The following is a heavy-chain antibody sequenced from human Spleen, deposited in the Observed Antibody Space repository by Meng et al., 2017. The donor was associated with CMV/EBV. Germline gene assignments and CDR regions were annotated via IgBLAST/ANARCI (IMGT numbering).Heavy chain of an antibody. CDR3: TTEVGAAYYFDY. D-gene: IGHD1-26*01. Sequence: GESLKISCAASGFTFSNAWMSWVRQAPGKGLEWVGRIKSKTDGGTTDYAAPVKGRFTISRDDSKNTLYLQMNSLKTEDTAVYYCTTEVGAAYYFDYWGQGTLVTVSS. CDR2: IKSKTDGGTT. CDR1: GFTFSNAW. J-gene: IGHJ4*02. V-gene: IGHV3-15*01.